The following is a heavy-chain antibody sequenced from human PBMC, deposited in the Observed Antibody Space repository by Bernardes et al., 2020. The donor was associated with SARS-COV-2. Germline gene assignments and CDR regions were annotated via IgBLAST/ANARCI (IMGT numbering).Heavy chain of an antibody. V-gene: IGHV3-13*05. D-gene: IGHD1-7*01. CDR2: IGTAGDP. CDR3: ARGSSRYNWNYGDPLDY. CDR1: GFTFSSYD. Sequence: GGSLRLSCAASGFTFSSYDMHWVRQATGKRLEWVSAIGTAGDPYYPGSVKGRFTISRENAKNSLYLQMNSLRAGDTAVYYCARGSSRYNWNYGDPLDYWGQGTLVTVSS. J-gene: IGHJ4*02.